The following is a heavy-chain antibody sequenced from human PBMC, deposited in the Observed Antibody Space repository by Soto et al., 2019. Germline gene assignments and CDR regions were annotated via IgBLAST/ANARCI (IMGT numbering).Heavy chain of an antibody. CDR2: ISWGGGRT. J-gene: IGHJ6*02. V-gene: IGHV3-43*01. D-gene: IGHD3-3*01. Sequence: GGSMGLSCAASGFTFTTYTMSWVRQAPGKGLEWVSVISWGGGRTSYADSVKGRFTISRDNSKNSLYLQMNSLRTEDTALHYCAKEYYDFWSGHTRANHYYYGMDVWGQGTTVTVSS. CDR1: GFTFTTYT. CDR3: AKEYYDFWSGHTRANHYYYGMDV.